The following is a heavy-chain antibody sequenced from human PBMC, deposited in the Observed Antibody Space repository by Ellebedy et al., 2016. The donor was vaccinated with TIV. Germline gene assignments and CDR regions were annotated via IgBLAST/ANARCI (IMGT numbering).Heavy chain of an antibody. Sequence: PGGSLRLSCAASGFPFSIYSMAWVRQAPGKGLEWVSYMSTSTGDKYYADSVKGRFTISRVNAENSLYLQMNSLSDEDTAVYYCAREGRDGYNPYFDYWGQGILVTVSS. V-gene: IGHV3-48*02. J-gene: IGHJ4*02. CDR1: GFPFSIYS. CDR3: AREGRDGYNPYFDY. D-gene: IGHD5-24*01. CDR2: MSTSTGDK.